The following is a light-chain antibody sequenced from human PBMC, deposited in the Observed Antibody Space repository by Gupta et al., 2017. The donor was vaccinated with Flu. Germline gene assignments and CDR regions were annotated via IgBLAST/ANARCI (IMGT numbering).Light chain of an antibody. J-gene: IGKJ4*01. Sequence: IKTPQSQSSLSASVGDRVTITCRASQDIRTWLAWYQQKPEKAPKSVIYAASNLQSGVPSRFSGGGSGTDFTLTISSLQPEDFATYYCQQYNSFPLTFGGGTKVEIK. V-gene: IGKV1D-16*01. CDR3: QQYNSFPLT. CDR1: QDIRTW. CDR2: AAS.